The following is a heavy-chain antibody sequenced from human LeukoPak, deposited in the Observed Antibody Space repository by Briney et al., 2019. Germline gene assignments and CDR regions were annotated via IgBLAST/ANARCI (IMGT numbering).Heavy chain of an antibody. CDR2: ISSSSSTI. CDR3: ARDPNLYYDFWSGSQRFAFDI. V-gene: IGHV3-48*01. Sequence: GGSLRLSCAASGFTFSSYSMNWVRQAPGKGLEWVSYISSSSSTIYYADSVKGRFTISRDNAMNSLYLQMNSLRAEDTAVYYCARDPNLYYDFWSGSQRFAFDIWGQGTMVTVSS. D-gene: IGHD3-3*01. CDR1: GFTFSSYS. J-gene: IGHJ3*02.